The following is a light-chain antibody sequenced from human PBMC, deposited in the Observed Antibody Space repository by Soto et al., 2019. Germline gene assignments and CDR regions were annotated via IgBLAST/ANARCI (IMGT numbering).Light chain of an antibody. J-gene: IGLJ2*01. Sequence: QSALTQPASVSGSPGQSITISCTGTSSDVGNYNLVSWYQQHPGKVPKLVIYEGRKRPSGVSNRFSGSKSGNTASLTISGLQAEDEADYYCCSYAGSRNWVFGGGTKLTVL. CDR3: CSYAGSRNWV. CDR1: SSDVGNYNL. CDR2: EGR. V-gene: IGLV2-23*01.